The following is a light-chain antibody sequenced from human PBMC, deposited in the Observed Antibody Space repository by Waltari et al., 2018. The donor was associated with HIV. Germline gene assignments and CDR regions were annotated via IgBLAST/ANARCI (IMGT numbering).Light chain of an antibody. CDR2: EVA. CDR3: MQSAQFPVT. CDR1: ETLLRSDGKTY. Sequence: VMTQLPPSLSFTAGQAASISCKLRETLLRSDGKTYFYWYVQHTGLPPQLLFYEVANRFAGVPDRFSGSGSGTDFTLILSRVEAEDVGVYYCMQSAQFPVTFGGGTKVEI. J-gene: IGKJ4*01. V-gene: IGKV2D-29*01.